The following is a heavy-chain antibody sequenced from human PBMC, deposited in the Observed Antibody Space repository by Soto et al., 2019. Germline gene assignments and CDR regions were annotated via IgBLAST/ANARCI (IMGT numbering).Heavy chain of an antibody. V-gene: IGHV3-7*05. J-gene: IGHJ4*02. D-gene: IGHD3-16*01. CDR1: GFTFTSYW. CDR2: IKQDGTSK. CDR3: ARLRFILTERDFDS. Sequence: EVQLVESGGGLVQPGGSLRLSCEASGFTFTSYWMSWVRQAPGKGLEWVANIKQDGTSKYYAVSVKGRFTVSRDNAKSSVHLQMDSLRDDDTAVYRCARLRFILTERDFDSWGQGTLVTVSS.